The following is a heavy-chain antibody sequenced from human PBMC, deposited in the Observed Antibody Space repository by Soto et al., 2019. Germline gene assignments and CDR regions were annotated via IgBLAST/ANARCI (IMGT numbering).Heavy chain of an antibody. D-gene: IGHD1-7*01. Sequence: EVQLVESGGALVQPGGSLRLSCAVSGFTFGPWWMHWVRQVPGKGLVWVSRMNGDGTYITYGDFAKGRFTISRDNAKNTLFLQMNSLRAVDTALYYCVRENYFGLDRWGQGTLVTVSS. J-gene: IGHJ5*02. CDR2: MNGDGTYI. V-gene: IGHV3-74*01. CDR1: GFTFGPWW. CDR3: VRENYFGLDR.